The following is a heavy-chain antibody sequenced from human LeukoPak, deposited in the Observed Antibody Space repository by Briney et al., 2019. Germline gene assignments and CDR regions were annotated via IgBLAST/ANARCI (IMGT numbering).Heavy chain of an antibody. J-gene: IGHJ4*02. D-gene: IGHD6-19*01. V-gene: IGHV3-30*03. CDR2: ISYDGSNK. CDR1: GFTFSSYG. Sequence: GGSLRLSCAASGFTFSSYGMHWVRQAPGKGLEWVAVISYDGSNKYYADSVKGRFTISRDNSKNTLYLQMNSLRAEDTAVYYCARDFRGALAGTRSYYFDSWGQGTLVTVSS. CDR3: ARDFRGALAGTRSYYFDS.